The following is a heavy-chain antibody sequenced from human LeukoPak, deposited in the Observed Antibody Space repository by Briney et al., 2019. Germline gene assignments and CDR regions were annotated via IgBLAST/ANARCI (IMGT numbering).Heavy chain of an antibody. V-gene: IGHV4-4*02. D-gene: IGHD3-9*01. J-gene: IGHJ4*02. Sequence: KTSETLSLTCAVSGDSVSNSNWWSWVRQPPGKGLEWIGYIFHTGSTNYNPSLKSRVTISVDKSKNQFSLRLISVTAADTAVYFCARVRVIDWGSSYFDYWGQGNLVTVSS. CDR3: ARVRVIDWGSSYFDY. CDR2: IFHTGST. CDR1: GDSVSNSNW.